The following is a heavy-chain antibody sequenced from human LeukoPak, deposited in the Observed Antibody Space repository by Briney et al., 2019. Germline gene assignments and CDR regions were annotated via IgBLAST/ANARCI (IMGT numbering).Heavy chain of an antibody. D-gene: IGHD3-16*01. V-gene: IGHV4-39*07. J-gene: IGHJ4*02. CDR1: GGFISSGGYY. CDR2: INHSGST. CDR3: ARGYVSGWRTRSRYYFDY. Sequence: SETLSLTCTVSGGFISSGGYYWSWIRRPPGKGLEWIGEINHSGSTNYNPSLKSRVTISVDTSKNQFSLKLSSVTAADTAVYYCARGYVSGWRTRSRYYFDYWGQGTLVTVSS.